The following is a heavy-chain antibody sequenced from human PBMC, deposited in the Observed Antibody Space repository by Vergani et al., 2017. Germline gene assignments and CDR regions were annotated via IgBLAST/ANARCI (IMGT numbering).Heavy chain of an antibody. CDR3: ARSREGVPYY. Sequence: QVQLQESGPGLVRPSETLSLTCRVSGDSIARGSWYWSWSRQPAGRTLDWIGRIYNSGNINRNPSLSSRATLSMDTSKNEFSLTFTSVTATDTAVYYCARSREGVPYYWGQGILVTISS. CDR2: IYNSGNI. J-gene: IGHJ4*02. V-gene: IGHV4-61*02. D-gene: IGHD3-10*01. CDR1: GDSIARGSWY.